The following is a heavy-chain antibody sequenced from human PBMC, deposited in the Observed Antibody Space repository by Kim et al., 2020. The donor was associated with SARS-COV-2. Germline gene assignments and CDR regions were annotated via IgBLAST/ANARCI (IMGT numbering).Heavy chain of an antibody. V-gene: IGHV4-30-4*01. CDR1: GGSISSGDYY. J-gene: IGHJ6*02. Sequence: SETLSLTCTVSGGSISSGDYYWSWIRQPPGKGLEWIGYIYYSGSTYYNPSLKSRVTISVDTSKNQFSLKLSSVTAADTAVYYCARTDSSSNENYYYYGMDVWGQGTTVTVSS. CDR2: IYYSGST. D-gene: IGHD6-6*01. CDR3: ARTDSSSNENYYYYGMDV.